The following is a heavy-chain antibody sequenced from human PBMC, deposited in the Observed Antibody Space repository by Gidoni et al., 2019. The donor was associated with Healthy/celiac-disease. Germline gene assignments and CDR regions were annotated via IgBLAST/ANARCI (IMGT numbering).Heavy chain of an antibody. J-gene: IGHJ6*02. CDR1: GFTVSSTY. Sequence: EVQLVETGGGLIQPGGSLRLYCAASGFTVSSTYMSWVRQAPGKGLEWVSVIYSGGSTYYADAVKGRFTISRDNSKNTLYLQMNSLRAEDTAVYYCARDGHSGYDYGYYYGMDVWGQGTTVTVSS. CDR3: ARDGHSGYDYGYYYGMDV. V-gene: IGHV3-53*02. D-gene: IGHD5-12*01. CDR2: IYSGGST.